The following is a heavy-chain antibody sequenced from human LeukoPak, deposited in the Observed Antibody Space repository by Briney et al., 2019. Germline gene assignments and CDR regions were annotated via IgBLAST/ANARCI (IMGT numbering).Heavy chain of an antibody. D-gene: IGHD6-19*01. V-gene: IGHV3-23*01. CDR1: GFTFSSYA. J-gene: IGHJ4*02. CDR2: ISGSGEST. CDR3: ATPPRGSGSWYFDY. Sequence: GGSLRLSCAASGFTFSSYAMNWVCQAPGKGLEWVSGISGSGESTYYADSVKGRFTISRDNSKNTLYLQMNSLRDEDTALYYCATPPRGSGSWYFDYWGQGTLVTVSS.